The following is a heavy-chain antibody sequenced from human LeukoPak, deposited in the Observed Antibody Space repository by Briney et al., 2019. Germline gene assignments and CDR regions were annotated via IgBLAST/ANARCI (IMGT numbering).Heavy chain of an antibody. Sequence: ASVKVSCKASGYTFTSYGISWVRQAPGQGREWMGWISAYNGNTNYAQKLQGRVTMTTDTSTSTAYMELSSLRSEDTAVYYCARVEGGGSCYIWGQGTLVTVSS. CDR3: ARVEGGGSCYI. CDR1: GYTFTSYG. V-gene: IGHV1-18*01. D-gene: IGHD2-15*01. CDR2: ISAYNGNT. J-gene: IGHJ4*02.